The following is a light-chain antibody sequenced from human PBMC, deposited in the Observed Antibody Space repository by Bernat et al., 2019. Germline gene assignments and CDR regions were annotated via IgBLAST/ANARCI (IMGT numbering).Light chain of an antibody. Sequence: QAALTQPASVSGSPGQSITIPCTTPSSDVGGYNSVSWYQQHSGKAPKLIIYDGTNLPSGVSHRFSGSKSGNTASLTISGLQPEDEANYYCSSYISSRSDVFGSGTKVTVL. V-gene: IGLV2-14*03. CDR3: SSYISSRSDV. CDR2: DGT. CDR1: SSDVGGYNS. J-gene: IGLJ1*01.